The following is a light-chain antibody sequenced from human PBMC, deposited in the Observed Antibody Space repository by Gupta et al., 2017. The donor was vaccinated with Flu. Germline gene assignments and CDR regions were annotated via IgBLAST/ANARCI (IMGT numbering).Light chain of an antibody. CDR2: KVS. V-gene: IGLV2-14*01. J-gene: IGLJ2*01. CDR3: CSYRAVEV. Sequence: QSAPTQPASVSGSPGQSIGISCTGSNSDIGAYNYVSWYQQHPGKAPKLIIYKVSNRLSGVSSRFSGSKSGHTPSLTISGLHAEGDADYYCCSYRAVEVFGRGTKVTVL. CDR1: NSDIGAYNY.